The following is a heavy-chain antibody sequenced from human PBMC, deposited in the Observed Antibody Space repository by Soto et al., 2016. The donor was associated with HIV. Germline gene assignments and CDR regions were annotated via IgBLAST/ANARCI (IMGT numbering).Heavy chain of an antibody. CDR1: GGTFSSYA. Sequence: QVQLVQSGAEVKKPGSSVKVSCKASGGTFSSYAISWVRQAPGQGLEWMGWISAYNGNTNYAQKVQGRVTMTTDTSTSTAYMELRSLRSDDTAVYYCARLGIAVAGTRDAFDIWGQGTMVTVSS. D-gene: IGHD6-19*01. V-gene: IGHV1-18*01. CDR3: ARLGIAVAGTRDAFDI. CDR2: ISAYNGNT. J-gene: IGHJ3*02.